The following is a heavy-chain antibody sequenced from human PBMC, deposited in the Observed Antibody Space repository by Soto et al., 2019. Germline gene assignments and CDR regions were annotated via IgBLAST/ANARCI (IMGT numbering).Heavy chain of an antibody. CDR3: ARGRVGSRNWFEP. D-gene: IGHD1-26*01. Sequence: QMQLVQSGAEVKKPGSSVKVSCKASGGTSSTYSISWVRQGPGQGLEWMGEIIPIFGTAYYSQKFQDRVTISADASTTTVQMELSSLRSDDTAVYYCARGRVGSRNWFEPWGQGTLVNGSS. CDR1: GGTSSTYS. J-gene: IGHJ5*02. CDR2: IIPIFGTA. V-gene: IGHV1-69*01.